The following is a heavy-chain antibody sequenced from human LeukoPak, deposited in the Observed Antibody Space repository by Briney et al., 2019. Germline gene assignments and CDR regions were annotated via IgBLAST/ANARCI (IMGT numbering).Heavy chain of an antibody. CDR1: GGTFISYA. D-gene: IGHD5-18*01. CDR3: ARDPQPFSYGFDY. Sequence: SVKVSFKASGGTFISYASSWVRQAPGQGLEWMGGIIPIFGTANYAQKFQGRVTITAEKSTSTAYMELSSLRSEDTAVYYCARDPQPFSYGFDYWGQGTLVTVSS. V-gene: IGHV1-69*06. CDR2: IIPIFGTA. J-gene: IGHJ4*02.